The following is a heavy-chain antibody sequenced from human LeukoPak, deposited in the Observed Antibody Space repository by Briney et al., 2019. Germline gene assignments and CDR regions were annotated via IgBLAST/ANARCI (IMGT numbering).Heavy chain of an antibody. CDR2: INGNGDST. J-gene: IGHJ4*02. D-gene: IGHD4/OR15-4a*01. CDR3: ARGPLTRFDY. V-gene: IGHV3-23*01. Sequence: GGSLRLSCAASGFTFSNYAMNWVRQAPGKGLEWVSAINGNGDSTYYADSVKGRFTISRDNSKNTLYLQVNSLRAEDTAVYYCARGPLTRFDYWGQGTLVTVSS. CDR1: GFTFSNYA.